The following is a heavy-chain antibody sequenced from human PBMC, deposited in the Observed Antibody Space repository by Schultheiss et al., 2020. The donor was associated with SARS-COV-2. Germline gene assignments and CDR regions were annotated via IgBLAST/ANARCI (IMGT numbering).Heavy chain of an antibody. J-gene: IGHJ4*02. D-gene: IGHD1-26*01. CDR2: FDPEDGET. CDR1: GYTLTELS. CDR3: VKAILEWELLPFDY. Sequence: ASVKVSCKVSGYTLTELSMHWVRQAPGKGLEWMGGFDPEDGETIYAQKFQGRVTMTEDTSTDTAYMELSSLRSEDTAVYYCVKAILEWELLPFDYWGQGTLVTVSS. V-gene: IGHV1-24*01.